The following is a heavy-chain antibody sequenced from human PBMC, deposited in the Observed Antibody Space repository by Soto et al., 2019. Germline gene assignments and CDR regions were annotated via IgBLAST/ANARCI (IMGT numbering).Heavy chain of an antibody. J-gene: IGHJ4*02. V-gene: IGHV3-30*18. D-gene: IGHD4-17*01. CDR3: AKDLRETTVVTSALDY. Sequence: GGSLRLSCAASGFTFSSYGMHWVRRAPGKGLEWVAVISYDGSNKYYADSVKGRFTISRDNSKNTLYLQMNSLRAEDTAVYYCAKDLRETTVVTSALDYWGQGTLVTVSS. CDR1: GFTFSSYG. CDR2: ISYDGSNK.